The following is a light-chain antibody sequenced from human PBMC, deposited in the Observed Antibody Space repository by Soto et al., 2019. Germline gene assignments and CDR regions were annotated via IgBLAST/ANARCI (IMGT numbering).Light chain of an antibody. CDR3: QQYRNWPLT. J-gene: IGKJ4*01. Sequence: RRSPGTVCVSLGVIAAFSCRASQSVRSERLAWYQQKRGQAPTLRIFDASSRASGTPARFSGSGPRTEFTRTLDIPQYDLFAVNWGQQYRNWPLTLGGGTKV. CDR1: QSVRSER. CDR2: DAS. V-gene: IGKV3D-15*03.